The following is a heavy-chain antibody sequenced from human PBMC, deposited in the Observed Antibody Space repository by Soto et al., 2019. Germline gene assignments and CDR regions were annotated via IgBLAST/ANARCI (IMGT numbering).Heavy chain of an antibody. J-gene: IGHJ4*02. CDR2: IYYSGST. Sequence: SETLSLTFSVSNGSLSSNYCSWIRQSPGKGLEWIGNIYYSGSTNYNPSLKSRVTMSVDTSKNQFTLKLSSVTAADTGVYFCARSFMVPVDFFDYWGQGTPVTVSS. CDR1: NGSLSSNY. V-gene: IGHV4-59*01. CDR3: ARSFMVPVDFFDY. D-gene: IGHD3-10*01.